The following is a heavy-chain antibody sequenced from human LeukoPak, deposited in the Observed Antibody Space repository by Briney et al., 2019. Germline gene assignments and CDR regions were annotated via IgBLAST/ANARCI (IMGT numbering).Heavy chain of an antibody. CDR3: AELGITMIGGV. Sequence: GGSLRLSCAASGFTFSSYSMNWVRQAPGKGLEWVSSISSSSSYIYYADSVKGRFTISRDNAKNSLYLQMTRLRAEDTAVYYCAELGITMIGGVWGKGTTVTISS. CDR2: ISSSSSYI. J-gene: IGHJ6*04. V-gene: IGHV3-21*01. CDR1: GFTFSSYS. D-gene: IGHD3-10*02.